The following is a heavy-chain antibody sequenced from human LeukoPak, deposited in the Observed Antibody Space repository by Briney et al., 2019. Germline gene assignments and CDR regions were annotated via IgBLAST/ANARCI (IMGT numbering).Heavy chain of an antibody. CDR2: ISFDGNNV. D-gene: IGHD3/OR15-3a*01. V-gene: IGHV3-30*18. Sequence: PGGSLRLSCTASGFTFSSCGMHWVRLLPGKGLEWLSFISFDGNNVSYTDPVKGRFTISRDNSKDTLYLQMNSLRTEDTSIYYCAKDPFLHWMFSPVIQSCGQGTLVSVSS. CDR3: AKDPFLHWMFSPVIQS. CDR1: GFTFSSCG. J-gene: IGHJ5*02.